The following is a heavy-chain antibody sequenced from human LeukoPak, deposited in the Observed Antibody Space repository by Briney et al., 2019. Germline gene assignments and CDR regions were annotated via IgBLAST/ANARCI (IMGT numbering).Heavy chain of an antibody. D-gene: IGHD2-15*01. CDR1: GFTFSSYG. CDR2: IRYDGSNK. Sequence: GGSLRLSCAASGFTFSSYGMHWVRQAPGKGLEWVAFIRYDGSNKYYADSVMGRFTISRDNSKNTLYLQMNSLRAEDTAVYYCAKDRAVVVVAATVPLYYFDYWGQGTLVTVSS. V-gene: IGHV3-30*02. J-gene: IGHJ4*02. CDR3: AKDRAVVVVAATVPLYYFDY.